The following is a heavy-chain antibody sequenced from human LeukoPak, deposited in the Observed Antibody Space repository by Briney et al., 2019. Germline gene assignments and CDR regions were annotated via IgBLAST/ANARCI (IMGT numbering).Heavy chain of an antibody. CDR3: ARTGQWLATNWFDP. CDR2: IYYSGST. D-gene: IGHD6-19*01. V-gene: IGHV4-59*01. J-gene: IGHJ5*02. CDR1: GGSISSYY. Sequence: SETLSLTCTVSGGSISSYYWSWIRQPPGKGLEWIGYIYYSGSTNYNPSLKSRVTISVDTSKNQFSLKLSSVTAADTAVYYCARTGQWLATNWFDPWGQGTLSPSPQ.